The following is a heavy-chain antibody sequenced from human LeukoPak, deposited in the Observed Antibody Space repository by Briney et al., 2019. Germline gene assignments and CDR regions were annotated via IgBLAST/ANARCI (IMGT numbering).Heavy chain of an antibody. Sequence: SETLSLTCSVSGDSIFNSNSYWSWMRQPAGKGLEWIGHVFSRGDTNYNPSLKSRVTISVDMSKNQFSLILSSVTAADTAVYYCARDRDMGGGNYFRVFYFDSWGQGTLVTVSS. CDR2: VFSRGDT. CDR1: GDSIFNSNSY. J-gene: IGHJ4*02. CDR3: ARDRDMGGGNYFRVFYFDS. D-gene: IGHD3-16*01. V-gene: IGHV4-61*09.